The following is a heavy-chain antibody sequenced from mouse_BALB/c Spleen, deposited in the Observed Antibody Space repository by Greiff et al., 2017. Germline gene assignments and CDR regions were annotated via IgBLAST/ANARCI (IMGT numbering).Heavy chain of an antibody. J-gene: IGHJ3*01. CDR1: GYTFTSYY. V-gene: IGHV1S56*01. CDR2: IYPGDGST. CDR3: ARGGWFAY. Sequence: QVQLKQSGPELVKPGASVKMSCKASGYTFTSYYIHWVKQRPGQGLEWIGWIYPGDGSTKYNEKFKGKTTLTADKSSSTAYMLLSSLTSEDSAIYFCARGGWFAYWGQGTLVTVSA.